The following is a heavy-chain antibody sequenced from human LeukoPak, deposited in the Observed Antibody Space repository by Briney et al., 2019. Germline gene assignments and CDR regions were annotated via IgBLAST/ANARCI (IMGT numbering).Heavy chain of an antibody. V-gene: IGHV3-20*04. CDR3: ARDTYNWSKLVGATLDY. D-gene: IGHD1-26*01. J-gene: IGHJ4*02. CDR2: INWNGGST. CDR1: GFTFDDYG. Sequence: GGSLRLSCAASGFTFDDYGMSWVRQAPGKGLEWVSGINWNGGSTGYADSVKGRFTISRDNAKNSLYLQMNSLRAEDTALYYCARDTYNWSKLVGATLDYWGQGTLVTVSS.